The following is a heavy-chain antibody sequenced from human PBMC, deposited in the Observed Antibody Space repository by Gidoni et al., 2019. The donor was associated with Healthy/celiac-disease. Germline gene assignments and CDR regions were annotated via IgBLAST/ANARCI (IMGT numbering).Heavy chain of an antibody. Sequence: EVQLVESGGGLVQPGGSLKLSCAASGFTFSGSAMHWFRQASGKGLEWVGRIRSKANSYATAYAATVKGRFTISRDDSKNTAYLQMNSLKTEDTAVYYCTPGYSSGWYIGYWGQGTLVTVSS. CDR2: IRSKANSYAT. V-gene: IGHV3-73*02. CDR3: TPGYSSGWYIGY. J-gene: IGHJ4*02. CDR1: GFTFSGSA. D-gene: IGHD6-19*01.